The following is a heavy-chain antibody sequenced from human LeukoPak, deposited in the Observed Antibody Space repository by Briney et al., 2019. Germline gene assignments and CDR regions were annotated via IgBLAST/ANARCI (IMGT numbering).Heavy chain of an antibody. V-gene: IGHV1-58*02. CDR2: IVVGSGNT. CDR1: GFTFTSSA. CDR3: AASHQRWLPRPLDAFDI. Sequence: SVKVSCKASGFTFTSSAMQWLRQARGQRLEWIGWIVVGSGNTNYAQKFQERVTITRDMSTSTAYMELSSLRSEDTAVYYCAASHQRWLPRPLDAFDIWGQGTMVTVSS. J-gene: IGHJ3*02. D-gene: IGHD5-24*01.